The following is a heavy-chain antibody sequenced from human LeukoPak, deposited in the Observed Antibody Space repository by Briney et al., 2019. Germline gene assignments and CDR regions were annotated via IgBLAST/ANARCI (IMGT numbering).Heavy chain of an antibody. Sequence: GXXLRLSCAASGFTFSSYAMNWVRQAPGRGLEWVSGFSGSGGTTYYADSVKGRFTISRDNSKKTLYMQMNSLRAEDTAVYYCANGNRCTSPNCLGYYYFYMDVWGKGTTVTVSS. CDR2: FSGSGGTT. D-gene: IGHD2-8*01. V-gene: IGHV3-23*01. J-gene: IGHJ6*03. CDR3: ANGNRCTSPNCLGYYYFYMDV. CDR1: GFTFSSYA.